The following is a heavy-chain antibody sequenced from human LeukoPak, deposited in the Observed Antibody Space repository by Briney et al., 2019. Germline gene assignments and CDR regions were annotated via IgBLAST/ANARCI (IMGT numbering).Heavy chain of an antibody. CDR3: ARDRDGYNYVDY. CDR2: IWYDGSNK. D-gene: IGHD5-24*01. CDR1: GFTFSSYG. V-gene: IGHV3-33*01. Sequence: PGGSLRLSCAASGFTFSSYGMYWVRRAPGKGLEWVAVIWYDGSNKYYADSVKGRFTISRDNSKNTLYLQMNSLRAEDTALYYCARDRDGYNYVDYWGQGTLVTVSS. J-gene: IGHJ4*02.